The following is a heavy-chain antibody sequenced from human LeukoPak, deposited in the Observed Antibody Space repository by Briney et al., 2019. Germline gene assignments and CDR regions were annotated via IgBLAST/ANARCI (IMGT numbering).Heavy chain of an antibody. V-gene: IGHV1-18*01. CDR1: GGTFISYA. CDR3: ARLAAPSSGWLRGFDY. J-gene: IGHJ4*02. D-gene: IGHD6-19*01. CDR2: ISAYNGNT. Sequence: ASVKVSCKASGGTFISYAISWVRQAPGQGLEWIGWISAYNGNTNYAQKLQGRVTVTTDTSTSTAYMELRSLRSDDTVVYYCARLAAPSSGWLRGFDYWGQGTLVTVSS.